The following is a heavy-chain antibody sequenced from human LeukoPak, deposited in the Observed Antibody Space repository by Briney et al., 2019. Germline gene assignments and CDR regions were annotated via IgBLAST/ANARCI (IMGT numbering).Heavy chain of an antibody. Sequence: ASVKASCKASGYTFSSYGIAWVRQAPGQGLEWMGWISGYNGNTNYAQKLQGRVSMTTDTPTTTAYMELRSLTSDDTALYYCARSSLGTITAGPFDYWGQGTLVTVSS. CDR3: ARSSLGTITAGPFDY. J-gene: IGHJ4*02. D-gene: IGHD5-12*01. V-gene: IGHV1-18*01. CDR2: ISGYNGNT. CDR1: GYTFSSYG.